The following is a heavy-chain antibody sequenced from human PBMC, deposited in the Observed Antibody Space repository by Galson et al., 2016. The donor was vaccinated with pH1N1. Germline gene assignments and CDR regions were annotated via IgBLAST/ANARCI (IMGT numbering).Heavy chain of an antibody. Sequence: QSGAEVKKPGEFLKISCKGSGYRFTNSWIGWVRQMPGKGLEWMGIIYLGGSLIRYSPPFQGQVTISSDKSINIAYLQWISLRASDTATYYCARQYDFGDYRGDAFDIWGQGTVVIVSS. CDR2: IYLGGSLI. CDR3: ARQYDFGDYRGDAFDI. J-gene: IGHJ3*02. D-gene: IGHD4-17*01. CDR1: GYRFTNSW. V-gene: IGHV5-51*03.